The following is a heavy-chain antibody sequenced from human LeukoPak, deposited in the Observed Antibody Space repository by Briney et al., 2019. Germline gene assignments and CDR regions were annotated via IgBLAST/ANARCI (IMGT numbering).Heavy chain of an antibody. CDR3: AKGSHCSGGSCYTPTDYYGMDV. CDR1: GFTFSSYG. Sequence: PGGSLRLSCAASGFTFSSYGMHWVRQAPGKGLEWVAVISYDGSNKYYADSVKGRFTISRDNSKNTLYLQMNSLRAEDTAVYYCAKGSHCSGGSCYTPTDYYGMDVWGQGTTVTVSS. V-gene: IGHV3-30*18. D-gene: IGHD2-15*01. CDR2: ISYDGSNK. J-gene: IGHJ6*02.